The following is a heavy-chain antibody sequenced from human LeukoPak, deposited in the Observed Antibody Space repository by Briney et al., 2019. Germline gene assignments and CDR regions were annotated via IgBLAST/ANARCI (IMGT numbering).Heavy chain of an antibody. CDR1: GGSFSGYY. CDR3: ARGFEGSGSLKYSHLGFDP. D-gene: IGHD3-10*01. CDR2: INHSGST. Sequence: SETLSLTCAVYGGSFSGYYWSWIRQPPGKGLEWIGEINHSGSTNYNPSHKSRVTISVDTSKNQFSLKLSSVTAADTAVYYCARGFEGSGSLKYSHLGFDPWGQGTLVTVSS. J-gene: IGHJ5*02. V-gene: IGHV4-34*01.